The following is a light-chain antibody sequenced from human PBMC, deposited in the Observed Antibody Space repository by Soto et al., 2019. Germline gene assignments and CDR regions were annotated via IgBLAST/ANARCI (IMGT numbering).Light chain of an antibody. CDR2: GVN. J-gene: IGLJ2*01. CDR1: RSDVGGYGY. V-gene: IGLV2-8*01. Sequence: QCALTQAPSWTGYPGQSVTISCTATRSDVGGYGYVSWYQQRPGKAPKLIIYGVNKRPSGVPNRFSGSKSGNTASLTVSGLQAEDEADYYCSSYAGSNNLEFGGGTKLTVL. CDR3: SSYAGSNNLE.